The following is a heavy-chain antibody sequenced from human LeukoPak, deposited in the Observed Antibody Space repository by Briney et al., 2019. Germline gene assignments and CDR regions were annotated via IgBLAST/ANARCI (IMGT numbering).Heavy chain of an antibody. Sequence: ASVKVSCKASGYTFTSYDINWVRQATGQGLEWMGWMNPNSGNTGYAQKFQGRVTITRNTSISTAYMELSSLRSEDTAVYYCARGHYYDSSGYYLYNWFDPWGQGTLVTVSS. V-gene: IGHV1-8*03. CDR1: GYTFTSYD. CDR3: ARGHYYDSSGYYLYNWFDP. CDR2: MNPNSGNT. J-gene: IGHJ5*02. D-gene: IGHD3-22*01.